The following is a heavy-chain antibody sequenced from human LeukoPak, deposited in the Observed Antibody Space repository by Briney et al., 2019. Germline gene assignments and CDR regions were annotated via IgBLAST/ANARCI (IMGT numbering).Heavy chain of an antibody. CDR3: VKRDCTSTQCYGFDY. V-gene: IGHV3-23*01. CDR2: ISASGNSP. D-gene: IGHD2-8*01. J-gene: IGHJ4*02. CDR1: GFTFSSCV. Sequence: GGSLRLSCVTSGFTFSSCVMAWVRQAPGKGLEWVSSISASGNSPYYADSVKGRFTISRDNSMNTLSLQMNSLRADDTAVYYCVKRDCTSTQCYGFDYWGQGTLVTVSS.